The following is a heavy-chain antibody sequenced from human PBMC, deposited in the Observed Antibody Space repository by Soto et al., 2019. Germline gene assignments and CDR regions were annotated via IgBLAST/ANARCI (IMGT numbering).Heavy chain of an antibody. V-gene: IGHV1-18*01. CDR2: ISAYNGNT. CDR3: ARNTYYDRSLDC. Sequence: XSVKVSCKASGYTFTSYGISWVRQAPGQGLEWMGWISAYNGNTNYAQRLQGRGTVTTDTSTRTAYMELRSLRSDETAVYCCARNTYYDRSLDCWRRGSLVAVSS. J-gene: IGHJ4*03. CDR1: GYTFTSYG. D-gene: IGHD3-22*01.